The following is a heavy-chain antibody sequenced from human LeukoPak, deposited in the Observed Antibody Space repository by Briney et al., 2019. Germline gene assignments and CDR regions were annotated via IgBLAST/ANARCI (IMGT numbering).Heavy chain of an antibody. CDR3: ARGSGDY. J-gene: IGHJ4*02. Sequence: GGSLRLSCAASGLTFSGYWMNWVRQAPGKGLEWVANIEPDGSEKYYVDSVKGRFTISRDNAKNSLHLQMTSLRAEDTAVYYCARGSGDYSGQGTLVTVSS. CDR1: GLTFSGYW. CDR2: IEPDGSEK. V-gene: IGHV3-7*04.